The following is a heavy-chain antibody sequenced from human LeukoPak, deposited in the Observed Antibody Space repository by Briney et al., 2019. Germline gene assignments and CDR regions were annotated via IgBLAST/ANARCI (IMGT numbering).Heavy chain of an antibody. Sequence: PGGSLRLSCAASGFTFSNYEMDWVRQAPGKGLEWVAFIRYDGSNKYYADSVKGRFTISRDNPKNTLYLQMNSLRAEDTAVYYCAKDGGYYDSSGYYYVAYYYYYIDVWGKGTTVTISS. J-gene: IGHJ6*03. CDR3: AKDGGYYDSSGYYYVAYYYYYIDV. D-gene: IGHD3-22*01. CDR2: IRYDGSNK. V-gene: IGHV3-30*02. CDR1: GFTFSNYE.